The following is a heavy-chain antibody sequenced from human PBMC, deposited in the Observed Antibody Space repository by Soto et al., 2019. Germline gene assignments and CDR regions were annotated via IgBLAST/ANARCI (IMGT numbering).Heavy chain of an antibody. J-gene: IGHJ6*02. D-gene: IGHD6-19*01. CDR2: ISYEGSNK. V-gene: IGHV3-30-3*01. Sequence: SLRLSCSASGFTFSGYAMHWVRQAPGKGLEWVAVISYEGSNKYYADSVKGRFTISRDNSKNTLYLQMNSLRAEDTAVYYCARDRSGWYVDYYYYGMDVWGQGTTVTVSS. CDR3: ARDRSGWYVDYYYYGMDV. CDR1: GFTFSGYA.